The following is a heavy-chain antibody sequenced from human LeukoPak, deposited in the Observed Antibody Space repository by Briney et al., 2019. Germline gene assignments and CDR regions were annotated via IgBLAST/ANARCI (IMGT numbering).Heavy chain of an antibody. CDR1: GFTFSSYA. CDR2: ISGSGGST. CDR3: AKPIASRRAFDI. D-gene: IGHD1-26*01. Sequence: GGSLRLSCAASGFTFSSYAMSWVRQAPGKGLEWVSDISGSGGSTYYADSVKGRFTISRDNSKNTLYLQMNSLRAEDTAVYYCAKPIASRRAFDIWGQGTMVTVSS. V-gene: IGHV3-23*01. J-gene: IGHJ3*02.